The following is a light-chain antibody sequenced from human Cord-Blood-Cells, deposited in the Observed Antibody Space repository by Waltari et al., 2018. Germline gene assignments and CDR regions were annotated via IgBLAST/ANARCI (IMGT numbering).Light chain of an antibody. CDR2: KDS. CDR1: ALPKQY. Sequence: SYELTQPPSVSVSPGQTARITCSGDALPKQYAYWYQQKPGQAPGLVIYKDSERPSGITERFSGSSSGTTVTLTISGVQAEDEADYYCQSADSSGTYAVFGGGTKLTVL. V-gene: IGLV3-25*03. CDR3: QSADSSGTYAV. J-gene: IGLJ3*02.